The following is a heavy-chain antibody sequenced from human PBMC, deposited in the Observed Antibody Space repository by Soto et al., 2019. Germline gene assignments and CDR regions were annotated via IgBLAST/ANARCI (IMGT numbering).Heavy chain of an antibody. V-gene: IGHV3-11*01. Sequence: QVQLVESGGGLVQPGGSLRLSCAASGFTFSDYYMSWIRQAPGKGLEWVSYISSSGSTIYYADSVKGRFTISRDNAKSSLYLQMNGLRAGETGVYYCSGYDSDAFDIWGQGTMVTVSS. CDR2: ISSSGSTI. J-gene: IGHJ3*02. D-gene: IGHD3-22*01. CDR1: GFTFSDYY. CDR3: SGYDSDAFDI.